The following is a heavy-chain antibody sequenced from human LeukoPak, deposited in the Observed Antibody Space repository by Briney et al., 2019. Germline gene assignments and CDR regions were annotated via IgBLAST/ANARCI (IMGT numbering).Heavy chain of an antibody. CDR3: ANLAGTPAVY. CDR2: IRNKANSDTT. J-gene: IGHJ4*02. V-gene: IGHV3-72*01. CDR1: GFRFSDHY. Sequence: PGGSLRLSCAASGFRFSDHYMSWIRQAPGKGLEWVGRIRNKANSDTTEYAASVKGRFTISRDDSKNSLYLQMNSLKTEDTAVYYCANLAGTPAVYCGQGTLVTVSS. D-gene: IGHD6-13*01.